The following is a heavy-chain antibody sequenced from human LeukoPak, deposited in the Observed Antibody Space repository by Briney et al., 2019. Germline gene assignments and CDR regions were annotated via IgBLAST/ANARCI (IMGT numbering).Heavy chain of an antibody. V-gene: IGHV1-18*01. CDR3: ARDRSGGSYFRL. CDR2: ISACRGRT. J-gene: IGHJ4*02. CDR1: GYTFTRYG. D-gene: IGHD2-15*01. Sequence: ASVKVSFKASGYTFTRYGISWVRQAPGQGREGMGWISACRGRTNYAQKFQGRVTMTTETSTTTAYMELRSLESDDTAVYYCARDRSGGSYFRLWGQGTLVTVSS.